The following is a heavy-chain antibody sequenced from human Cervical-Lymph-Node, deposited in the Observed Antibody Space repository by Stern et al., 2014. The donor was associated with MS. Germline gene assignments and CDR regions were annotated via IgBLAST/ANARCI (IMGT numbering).Heavy chain of an antibody. V-gene: IGHV5-51*03. CDR1: GYLFDDYW. J-gene: IGHJ4*02. D-gene: IGHD5-12*01. CDR3: ARSPATPSGYDRFDY. CDR2: IFPRDSNT. Sequence: EVQLLESGAEVKKPGESLKISCEASGYLFDDYWIGWVRQMSGRGLELVAIIFPRDSNTRYSPSVQGPVTISADQSISTAYLPGSSLKASDPAIYYWARSPATPSGYDRFDYWGQGALVTVSS.